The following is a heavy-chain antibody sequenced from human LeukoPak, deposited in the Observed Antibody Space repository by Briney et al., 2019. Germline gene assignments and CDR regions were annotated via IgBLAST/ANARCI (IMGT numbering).Heavy chain of an antibody. CDR2: IKQDGSEK. CDR3: ASNSGYDSFGFDY. Sequence: GGSLRLSCAASGFTFSSYWMSWVRQAPGKGLEWVANIKQDGSEKYYVDSVKGRFTISRDNAKNSLYLQMNSLRAEDTGVYYCASNSGYDSFGFDYWGQGTLVTVSS. V-gene: IGHV3-7*01. J-gene: IGHJ4*02. D-gene: IGHD5-12*01. CDR1: GFTFSSYW.